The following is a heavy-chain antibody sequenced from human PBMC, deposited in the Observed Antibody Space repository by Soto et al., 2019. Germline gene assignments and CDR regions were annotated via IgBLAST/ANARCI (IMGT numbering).Heavy chain of an antibody. V-gene: IGHV4-34*01. D-gene: IGHD2-2*01. CDR2: INHSGST. J-gene: IGHJ4*02. CDR1: GGSFSGYY. Sequence: QVQLQQWGAGLLKPSETLSLTCAVYGGSFSGYYWSWIRQPPGKGLEWIGEINHSGSTNYNPSLKSRVTISVDTSKNHFSLKLSSVTAADTAVYYCARADCSSTSCYGYYFDYWGQGTLVTVSS. CDR3: ARADCSSTSCYGYYFDY.